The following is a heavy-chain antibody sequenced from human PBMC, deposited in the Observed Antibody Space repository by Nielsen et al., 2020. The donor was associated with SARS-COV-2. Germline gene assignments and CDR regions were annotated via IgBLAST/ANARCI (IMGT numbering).Heavy chain of an antibody. CDR2: INHSGST. Sequence: GSLRLSCAVYGGSFSGYYWSWIRQPPGKGLEWIGEINHSGSTSYNPSLKSRVTISVDTSKNQFSLKLSSVTAADTAVYYCARGAIAAAGTSWFDPWGQGTLVTVSS. CDR3: ARGAIAAAGTSWFDP. CDR1: GGSFSGYY. D-gene: IGHD6-13*01. V-gene: IGHV4-34*01. J-gene: IGHJ5*02.